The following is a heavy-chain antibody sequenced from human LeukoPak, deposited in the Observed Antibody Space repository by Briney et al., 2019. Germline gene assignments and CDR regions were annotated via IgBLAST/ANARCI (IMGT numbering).Heavy chain of an antibody. CDR2: ISAYNGNT. CDR3: AGDLGRSGSYDNFYD. D-gene: IGHD1-26*01. J-gene: IGHJ4*02. Sequence: ASVKVSCKASGYTFTSYGISWVRQAPGQRLDCMGWISAYNGNTNYAQKLHGRVTITTDISKSTAYMELRRPRSDHTAVYYSAGDLGRSGSYDNFYDWGQGILVSVSS. CDR1: GYTFTSYG. V-gene: IGHV1-18*01.